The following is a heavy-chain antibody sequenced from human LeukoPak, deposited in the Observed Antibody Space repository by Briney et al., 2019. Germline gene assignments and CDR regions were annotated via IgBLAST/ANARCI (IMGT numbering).Heavy chain of an antibody. V-gene: IGHV1-18*01. CDR3: ARGGRALYYGMDV. Sequence: ASVKVSCKASGYTFTSYGISWVRQAPGQGLEWMGWISAYNGDTNSAQKHQGRVTLTTDTSTSTAYMELRSLRSDDTAMYYCARGGRALYYGMDVWGQGTTVTVSS. J-gene: IGHJ6*02. CDR2: ISAYNGDT. D-gene: IGHD2-15*01. CDR1: GYTFTSYG.